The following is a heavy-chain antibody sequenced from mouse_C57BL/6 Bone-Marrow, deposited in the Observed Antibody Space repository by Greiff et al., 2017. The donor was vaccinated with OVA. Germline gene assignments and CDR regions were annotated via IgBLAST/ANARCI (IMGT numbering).Heavy chain of an antibody. CDR3: AREDGY. J-gene: IGHJ3*02. V-gene: IGHV1-76*01. CDR2: IYPGSGNT. CDR1: GSTFTDYY. Sequence: QVQLQQSGAELVRPGASVKLSCKASGSTFTDYYINWVKQRPGQGLEWIARIYPGSGNTYYNEKFKGKATLTAEKSSSTAYMQLSSLTSEDSAVYFCAREDGYWGQGTLVTVSA.